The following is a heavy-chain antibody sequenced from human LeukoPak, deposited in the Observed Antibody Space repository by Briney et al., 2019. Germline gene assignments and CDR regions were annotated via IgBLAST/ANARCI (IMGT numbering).Heavy chain of an antibody. V-gene: IGHV4-61*01. J-gene: IGHJ6*03. CDR2: IYYSGRT. CDR1: GGSISSSSYY. CDR3: ARGGDYGYYYYYMDV. Sequence: SETLSLTCTVSGGSISSSSYYWSWIRQSPGKGLEWIGYIYYSGRTHYSPSLESRVTISLDTSKNQFSLKLNSVTAADTAVYYSARGGDYGYYYYYMDVWGKGTTVTISS. D-gene: IGHD4-17*01.